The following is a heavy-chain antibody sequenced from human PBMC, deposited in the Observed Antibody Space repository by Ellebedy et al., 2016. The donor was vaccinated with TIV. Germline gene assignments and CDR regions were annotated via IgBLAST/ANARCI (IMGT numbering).Heavy chain of an antibody. D-gene: IGHD5-24*01. V-gene: IGHV3-23*01. J-gene: IGHJ5*02. CDR2: ISLSGDST. CDR3: GGYT. CDR1: GFNLSNYV. Sequence: GGSLRLSXAASGFNLSNYVAYWVRQAPGKGLEWVSRISLSGDSTHYADSVQGRFTISRDNSKNMFYLQMNSLRAEDTTVYYCGGYTWGQGTLVTVSS.